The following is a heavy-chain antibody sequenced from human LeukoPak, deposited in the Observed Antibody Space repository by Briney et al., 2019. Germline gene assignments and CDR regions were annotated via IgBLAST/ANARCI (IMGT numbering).Heavy chain of an antibody. CDR1: GYTFTGYY. V-gene: IGHV1-2*02. Sequence: ASVKVSCKASGYTFTGYYMHWVRQAPGQGPEWMGWINPNSGGTNYAQKFQGRVTMTRDTSISTAYMELSRLRSDDTAVYYCASSVVPAANYFDYWGQGTLVTVSS. J-gene: IGHJ4*02. D-gene: IGHD2-2*01. CDR3: ASSVVPAANYFDY. CDR2: INPNSGGT.